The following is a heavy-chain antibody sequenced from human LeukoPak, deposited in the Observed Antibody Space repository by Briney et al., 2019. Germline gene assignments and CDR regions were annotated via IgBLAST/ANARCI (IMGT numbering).Heavy chain of an antibody. Sequence: PGGSLRLSCEASGFTFSSYWMSWVRQAPGKGLEWVANIKQDGSEKKYLDPVKGRFTISRDNAKNSMYLQMNSLRAEDTAVYYCARDEIYYDILTGYRHFDYWGQGTLVTVFS. J-gene: IGHJ4*02. V-gene: IGHV3-7*01. D-gene: IGHD3-9*01. CDR1: GFTFSSYW. CDR2: IKQDGSEK. CDR3: ARDEIYYDILTGYRHFDY.